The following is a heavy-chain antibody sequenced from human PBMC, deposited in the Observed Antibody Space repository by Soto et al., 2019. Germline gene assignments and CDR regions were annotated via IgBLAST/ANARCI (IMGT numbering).Heavy chain of an antibody. CDR3: ARGSSFRGDFDI. D-gene: IGHD2-21*01. J-gene: IGHJ3*02. CDR2: FYHAGSP. CDR1: GGSISSSSW. V-gene: IGHV4-4*02. Sequence: HLPESGPGLVRPSETLSLTCAVSGGSISSSSWWTWVRQSPEKGLEWIVEFYHAGSPDYNPSFQSRVTISLDKSNHNVSLRLTSVTAAATAVYYCARGSSFRGDFDIWGQGTTVTVSS.